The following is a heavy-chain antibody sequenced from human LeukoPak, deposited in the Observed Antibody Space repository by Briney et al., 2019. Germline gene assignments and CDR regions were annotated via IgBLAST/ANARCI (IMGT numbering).Heavy chain of an antibody. CDR2: IWYDGSSK. V-gene: IGHV3-33*06. CDR3: AKDLGRAARRRFTWFDP. J-gene: IGHJ5*02. CDR1: GFTFSNYG. Sequence: GRSLRLSCAASGFTFSNYGMHWVRQAPGKGLEWVAVIWYDGSSKYYADSAQGRFSISRDNSKNTLYLQMYSLRAEDTAVYYCAKDLGRAARRRFTWFDPWGQGTLVTVSS. D-gene: IGHD6-6*01.